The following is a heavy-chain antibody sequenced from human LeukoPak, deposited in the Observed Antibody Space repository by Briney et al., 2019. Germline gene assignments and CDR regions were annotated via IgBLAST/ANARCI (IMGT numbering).Heavy chain of an antibody. J-gene: IGHJ4*02. Sequence: SQPLSLTCTVSGGPIKSVDYYWSWIRQPAGKGLEWIGRIYASGSTNYNPSLKSRVTISVDASKSQFSLGLNSVTAADTAVYYCARTFYSNYNGPSVWGQGTLVTVSS. CDR2: IYASGST. D-gene: IGHD2-8*01. V-gene: IGHV4-61*02. CDR1: GGPIKSVDYY. CDR3: ARTFYSNYNGPSV.